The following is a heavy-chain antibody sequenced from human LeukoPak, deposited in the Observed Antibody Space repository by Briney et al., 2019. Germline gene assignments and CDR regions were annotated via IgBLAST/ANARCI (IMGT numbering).Heavy chain of an antibody. Sequence: WESLRLSCAVSGFSISSYSMSWVRQPPGKGLEWVSGVSGSGGSTYYAHSVKGRFPISRDNSKNTLYMQMNSLRAAETAVYYCAKERQRGYSPLDYWGQRTLVTVSS. V-gene: IGHV3-23*01. J-gene: IGHJ4*02. CDR1: GFSISSYS. D-gene: IGHD1-26*01. CDR3: AKERQRGYSPLDY. CDR2: VSGSGGST.